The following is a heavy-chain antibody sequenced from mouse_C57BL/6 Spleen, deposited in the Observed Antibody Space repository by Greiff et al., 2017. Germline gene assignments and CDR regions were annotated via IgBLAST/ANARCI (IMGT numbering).Heavy chain of an antibody. CDR2: IYPGSGNT. CDR1: GYTFTDYY. CDR3: VYDGYPYYAMDY. V-gene: IGHV1-76*01. D-gene: IGHD2-3*01. J-gene: IGHJ4*01. Sequence: VQLQQSGAELVRPGASVKLSCKASGYTFTDYYINWVKQRPGQGLEWIARIYPGSGNTYYNEKFKGKATLTAEKSSSTAYMQLSSLTSEDSAVYFCVYDGYPYYAMDYWGQGTSVTVSS.